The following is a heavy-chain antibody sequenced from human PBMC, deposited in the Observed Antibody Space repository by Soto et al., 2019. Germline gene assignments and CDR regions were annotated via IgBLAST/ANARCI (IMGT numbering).Heavy chain of an antibody. V-gene: IGHV4-59*08. CDR2: IYYSGST. CDR3: ARTFWSGLRLDYYYMDV. J-gene: IGHJ6*03. Sequence: PSETLSLTCTVSGGSISSYYWSWIRQPPGKGLEWIGYIYYSGSTNYNPSLRSLVSISVDRSKNQFSLRLGSVTAADTAVYHCARTFWSGLRLDYYYMDVWGKGTTVTVSS. D-gene: IGHD3-3*01. CDR1: GGSISSYY.